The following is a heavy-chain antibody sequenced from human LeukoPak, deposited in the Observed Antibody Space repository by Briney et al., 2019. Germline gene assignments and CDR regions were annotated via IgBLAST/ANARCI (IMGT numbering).Heavy chain of an antibody. CDR1: GFTVSSNY. Sequence: GGSLRLSCAASGFTVSSNYMSWVRQAPGKGLEWVSVIYSGGSTYYADSVKGRFTISRDNSKNTLYLQMNSLRAVDTAVYYCARGLRYCSGGSCYPKYYFDYWGQGTLVTVSS. D-gene: IGHD2-15*01. CDR2: IYSGGST. CDR3: ARGLRYCSGGSCYPKYYFDY. J-gene: IGHJ4*02. V-gene: IGHV3-53*01.